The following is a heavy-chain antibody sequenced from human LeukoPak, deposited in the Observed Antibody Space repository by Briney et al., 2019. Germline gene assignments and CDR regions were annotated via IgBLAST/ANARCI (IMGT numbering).Heavy chain of an antibody. Sequence: SETLSLTCTVSGGSISSYYWSWIRQPPGKGLEWIGYIYYSGSTNYNPSLKSRVTMSVDTSKNQFSLKLSSVTAADTAVYYCARDRITGTDDAFDIWGQGTMVTVSS. J-gene: IGHJ3*02. D-gene: IGHD1-7*01. CDR3: ARDRITGTDDAFDI. CDR2: IYYSGST. CDR1: GGSISSYY. V-gene: IGHV4-59*12.